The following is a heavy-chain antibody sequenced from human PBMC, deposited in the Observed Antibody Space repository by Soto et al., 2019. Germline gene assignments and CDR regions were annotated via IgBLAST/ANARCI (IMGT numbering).Heavy chain of an antibody. CDR1: GFIFSNFV. V-gene: IGHV3-23*01. CDR2: ISGSGTTT. D-gene: IGHD6-19*01. CDR3: AKGARYSSGTIWFAT. Sequence: EVQLLELGGGLVQPGGSLRLSCAASGFIFSNFVMSWVRQAPGKGLAWVSAISGSGTTTYSADSVKGRFTSSRDNSKNTLYLQMNSLRAEDTAVYYCAKGARYSSGTIWFATWCQGTIGTVSS. J-gene: IGHJ5*02.